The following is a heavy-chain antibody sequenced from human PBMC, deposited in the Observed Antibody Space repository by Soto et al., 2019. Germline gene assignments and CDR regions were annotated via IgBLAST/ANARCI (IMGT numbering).Heavy chain of an antibody. CDR3: ARDRQWLPREDFDY. D-gene: IGHD6-19*01. Sequence: PGGSLRLSCAASGFTFSSYSMNWVRQAPGKGLEWVSSISSSSSYIYYADSVKGRFTLSRDNAKNSLYLQMNSLRAEDTAVYYCARDRQWLPREDFDYWGEGTLVTVSS. CDR1: GFTFSSYS. J-gene: IGHJ4*02. CDR2: ISSSSSYI. V-gene: IGHV3-21*01.